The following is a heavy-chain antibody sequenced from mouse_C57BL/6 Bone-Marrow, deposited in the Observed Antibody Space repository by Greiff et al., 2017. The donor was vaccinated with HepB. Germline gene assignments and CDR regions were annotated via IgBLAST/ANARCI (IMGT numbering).Heavy chain of an antibody. CDR1: GYTFTSYW. J-gene: IGHJ4*01. D-gene: IGHD1-1*01. Sequence: QVQLQQPGAELVRPGTSVKLSCKASGYTFTSYWMHWVKQRPGQGLEWIGVIDPSDSYTNYNQKFKGKATLTVDTSSSTAYMQLSSLTSEDSAVYYCANYYGSSMYAMDYWGQGTSVTVSS. CDR2: IDPSDSYT. V-gene: IGHV1-59*01. CDR3: ANYYGSSMYAMDY.